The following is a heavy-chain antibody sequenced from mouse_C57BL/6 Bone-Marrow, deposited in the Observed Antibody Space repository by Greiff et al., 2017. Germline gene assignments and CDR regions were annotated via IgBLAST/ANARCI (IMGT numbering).Heavy chain of an antibody. J-gene: IGHJ1*03. D-gene: IGHD1-1*01. CDR3: ARLEYDGSSGDWYVDV. CDR2: IYPRYGST. CDR1: GYTFTSYD. Sequence: QVQLQQSGPELVKPGASVKLSCKASGYTFTSYDINWVKQRPGQGLEWIGGIYPRYGSTKYNEKFKGKATLTVDTSSSTAYMALHSLTSVDSAVYFCARLEYDGSSGDWYVDVWGRGTTVTVSA. V-gene: IGHV1-85*01.